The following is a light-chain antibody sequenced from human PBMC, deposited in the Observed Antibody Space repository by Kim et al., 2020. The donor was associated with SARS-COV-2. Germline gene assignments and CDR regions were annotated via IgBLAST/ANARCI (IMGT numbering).Light chain of an antibody. J-gene: IGKJ3*01. CDR2: DAS. Sequence: ASVGDRISSTCQASQDIRNYLNWYQQKPGKAPKLLIYDASNVKAGVPSRFSGSGSGTHCTFTISSLQPEDIATYYCQQYDNVPITFGPGTKVDIK. V-gene: IGKV1-33*01. CDR3: QQYDNVPIT. CDR1: QDIRNY.